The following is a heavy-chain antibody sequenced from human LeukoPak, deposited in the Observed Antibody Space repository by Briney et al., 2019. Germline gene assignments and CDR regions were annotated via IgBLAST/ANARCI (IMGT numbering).Heavy chain of an antibody. Sequence: GGSLRLSCAASGFTFDDYAMHWVRQAPGKGLEWVSGISWNSGSIGYADSVKGRFTISRDNSKNTLYLQMNSLRSEDTAVYYCAKDGLKLQKYYFDYWGQGTLVTVSS. CDR2: ISWNSGSI. CDR1: GFTFDDYA. D-gene: IGHD5-24*01. V-gene: IGHV3-9*01. J-gene: IGHJ4*02. CDR3: AKDGLKLQKYYFDY.